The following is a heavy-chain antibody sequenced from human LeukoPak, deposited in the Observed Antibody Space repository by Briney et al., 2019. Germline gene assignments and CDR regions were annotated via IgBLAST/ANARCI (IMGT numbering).Heavy chain of an antibody. Sequence: GGSLRLSCAVSGFTFSNFAMTWVRQAPGKGLDWVSAVSGPGGSTYYADSVKGRFTISGDNSKNTVYLNMNSLRAEDTAVYYCARADSYGSGNYYGMEYWGQGALVTVSS. CDR1: GFTFSNFA. CDR2: VSGPGGST. J-gene: IGHJ4*02. D-gene: IGHD3-10*01. CDR3: ARADSYGSGNYYGMEY. V-gene: IGHV3-23*01.